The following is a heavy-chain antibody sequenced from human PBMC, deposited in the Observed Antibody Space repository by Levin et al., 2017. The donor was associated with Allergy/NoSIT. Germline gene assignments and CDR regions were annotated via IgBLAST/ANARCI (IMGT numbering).Heavy chain of an antibody. CDR2: INGDGSSI. V-gene: IGHV3-74*01. CDR3: VRGGGYSSSSGDY. D-gene: IGHD6-6*01. CDR1: GFIFSNYW. Sequence: PGGSLRLSCAASGFIFSNYWMHWVRQAPGKGLEWVSRINGDGSSINYADSVKGRFTISRDNAKNTVYLQMNSLRAEDTAVYYCVRGGGYSSSSGDYWGQGTLVTVAS. J-gene: IGHJ4*02.